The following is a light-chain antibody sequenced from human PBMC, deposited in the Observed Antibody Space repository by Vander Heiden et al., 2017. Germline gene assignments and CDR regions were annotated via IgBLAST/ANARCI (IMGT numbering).Light chain of an antibody. CDR1: QVISSY. CDR3: QQDDSYPHT. J-gene: IGKJ2*01. Sequence: AIRMTLSPSSFSASTGDRVTITCRASQVISSYLAWYQQKPGKAPKLLIYAASTLQSGVPSRFSGSGSGTDFTLTISCLQSEDFATYYCQQDDSYPHTFGQGTKLEIK. CDR2: AAS. V-gene: IGKV1-8*01.